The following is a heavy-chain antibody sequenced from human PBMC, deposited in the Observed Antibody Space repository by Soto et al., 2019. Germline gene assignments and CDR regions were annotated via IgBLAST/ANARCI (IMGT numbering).Heavy chain of an antibody. V-gene: IGHV4-38-2*02. J-gene: IGHJ6*02. CDR3: ARDRLMATAGTARHYFGLDV. D-gene: IGHD5-18*01. CDR2: IYHSGST. Sequence: PSETLSLTCAVSGYSISSGYYWGWIRQPPGKGLEWIGSIYHSGSTYYNPSLKSRVTISVDTSKNQFSLNLSSVTAADTAVYYCARDRLMATAGTARHYFGLDVWGQGTTVTVSS. CDR1: GYSISSGYY.